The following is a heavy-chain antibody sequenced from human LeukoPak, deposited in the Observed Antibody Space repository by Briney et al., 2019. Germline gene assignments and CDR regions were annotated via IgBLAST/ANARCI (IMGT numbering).Heavy chain of an antibody. CDR3: ARHKISYSSSSDFDY. Sequence: GESLKISCKGSGYSFTSYWIGWVRQMPGKGLEWMGIIYPGDSDTRYSPSFQAQVTISADKSISTAYLQWSSLKASDTAMYYCARHKISYSSSSDFDYWGQGTLVTVSS. D-gene: IGHD6-6*01. CDR2: IYPGDSDT. J-gene: IGHJ4*02. CDR1: GYSFTSYW. V-gene: IGHV5-51*01.